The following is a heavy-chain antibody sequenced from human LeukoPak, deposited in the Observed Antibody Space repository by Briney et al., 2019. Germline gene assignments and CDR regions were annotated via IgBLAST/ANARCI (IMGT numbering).Heavy chain of an antibody. D-gene: IGHD4-17*01. CDR3: ARETVYGDFDY. CDR2: IYFSGDT. CDR1: GGSITSYY. V-gene: IGHV4-4*07. Sequence: SETLSLTCSVSGGSITSYYWTWIRQPAGKGLEWIGRIYFSGDTNYNPSLKSRVTVSVDTSKNQFSLKVSSVTAADTAVYYCARETVYGDFDYWGQGTLVTVSS. J-gene: IGHJ4*02.